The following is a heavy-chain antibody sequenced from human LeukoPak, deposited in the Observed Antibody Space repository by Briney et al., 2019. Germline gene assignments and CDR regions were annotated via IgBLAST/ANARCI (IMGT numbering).Heavy chain of an antibody. V-gene: IGHV4-59*01. J-gene: IGHJ5*02. D-gene: IGHD6-19*01. CDR3: ARAGGWMDENWFDP. CDR2: IYYSGST. Sequence: TSETLPLTCTVSGGSISSYYWSWIRQPPGKGLEWIGYIYYSGSTNYNPSLKSRVTISVDTSKNQFSLKLSSVTAADTAVYYCARAGGWMDENWFDPWGQGTLVTVSS. CDR1: GGSISSYY.